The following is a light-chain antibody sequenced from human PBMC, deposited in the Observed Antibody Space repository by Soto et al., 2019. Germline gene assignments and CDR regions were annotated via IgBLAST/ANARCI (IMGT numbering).Light chain of an antibody. Sequence: QSALTQPASVSGSPGQPIIISCTGTSSDVGGYNYVSWYQQHTGKAPKLMIYEVSNRPAGVSNRFSGSKSGNTASLTISGLQAEDEADYYCSSYTTSSTLVFGTGTKVTVL. V-gene: IGLV2-14*01. J-gene: IGLJ1*01. CDR3: SSYTTSSTLV. CDR1: SSDVGGYNY. CDR2: EVS.